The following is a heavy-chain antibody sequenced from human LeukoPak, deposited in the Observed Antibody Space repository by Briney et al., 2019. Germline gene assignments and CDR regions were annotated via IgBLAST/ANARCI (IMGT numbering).Heavy chain of an antibody. CDR2: IYSDGSKQ. Sequence: GGSLRLSCAASGFTFSSYSMNWVRQAPGKGLEWVAVIYSDGSKQNYADSVKGRFTISRDDSKNTVYLQMNSLRAEDTAVYYCARDLRSGYFDYWGQGTLVTVSS. D-gene: IGHD3-22*01. CDR3: ARDLRSGYFDY. CDR1: GFTFSSYS. J-gene: IGHJ4*02. V-gene: IGHV3-33*08.